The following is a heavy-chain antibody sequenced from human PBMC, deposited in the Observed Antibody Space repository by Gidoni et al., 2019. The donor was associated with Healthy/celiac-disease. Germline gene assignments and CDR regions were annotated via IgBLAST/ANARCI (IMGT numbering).Heavy chain of an antibody. CDR2: IYYSGST. V-gene: IGHV4-39*01. Sequence: QLQLQESGPGLVKPSETPSPTCTVPGGSISSSSYYWGWIRQPPGKGLEWIGSIYYSGSTYYNPSLKSRVTISVDTSKNQFSLKLSSVTAADTAVYYCARPITMVRGRNGMDVWGQGTTVTVSS. CDR1: GGSISSSSYY. CDR3: ARPITMVRGRNGMDV. J-gene: IGHJ6*02. D-gene: IGHD3-10*01.